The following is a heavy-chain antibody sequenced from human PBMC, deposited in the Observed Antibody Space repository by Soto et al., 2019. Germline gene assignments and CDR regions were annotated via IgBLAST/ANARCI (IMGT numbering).Heavy chain of an antibody. CDR1: GFTFSSYG. Sequence: GGSLRLSCAASGFTFSSYGMSWVRQAPGKGLEWVSAIVSGGGLTYHADSVKGRFTISRDNSKNTLYLQMNSLRAEDTALYYCAKASASSNYYLDYWGQGILVTVSS. D-gene: IGHD4-4*01. CDR3: AKASASSNYYLDY. CDR2: IVSGGGLT. V-gene: IGHV3-23*01. J-gene: IGHJ4*02.